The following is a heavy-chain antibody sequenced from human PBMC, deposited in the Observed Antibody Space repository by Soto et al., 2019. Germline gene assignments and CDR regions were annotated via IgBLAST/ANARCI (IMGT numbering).Heavy chain of an antibody. CDR3: VKGEGGMVATFDY. V-gene: IGHV3-64D*09. CDR1: GFTFSSYA. J-gene: IGHJ4*02. D-gene: IGHD5-12*01. CDR2: ISSNGGST. Sequence: GGSLRLSCSASGFTFSSYAMHWVRQAPGKGLEYVSAISSNGGSTYYADSVKGRFTISRDNSKNTLYLQMSSLRAEDPAVYYCVKGEGGMVATFDYWGQGTLVTVSS.